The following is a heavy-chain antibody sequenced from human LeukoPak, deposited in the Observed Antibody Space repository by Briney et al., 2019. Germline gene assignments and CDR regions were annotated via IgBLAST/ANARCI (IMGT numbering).Heavy chain of an antibody. CDR2: IYYSGST. Sequence: SETLSLTCTVSGGSISSYYWSWIRRPPGKGLEWIGYIYYSGSTNYNPSLKSRVTISVDTSKNQFSLKLSSVTAADTAVYYCARQRGGKRWLQLLDYWGQGTLVTVSS. V-gene: IGHV4-59*08. J-gene: IGHJ4*02. CDR3: ARQRGGKRWLQLLDY. D-gene: IGHD5-24*01. CDR1: GGSISSYY.